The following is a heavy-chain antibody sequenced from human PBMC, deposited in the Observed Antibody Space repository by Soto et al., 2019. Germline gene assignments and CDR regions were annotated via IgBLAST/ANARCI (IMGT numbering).Heavy chain of an antibody. D-gene: IGHD1-26*01. CDR1: GYTFTGHY. V-gene: IGHV1-2*02. CDR3: GRGRSGQIVVFY. CDR2: IGPETGAT. Sequence: GASVKVSCKASGYTFTGHYIHWVRQAPEQGPEWMGEIGPETGATRYAQKFQGRVTMTRDMSITTVYMELNNLSPDDTAVYYCGRGRSGQIVVFYWGQGTPVTV. J-gene: IGHJ4*02.